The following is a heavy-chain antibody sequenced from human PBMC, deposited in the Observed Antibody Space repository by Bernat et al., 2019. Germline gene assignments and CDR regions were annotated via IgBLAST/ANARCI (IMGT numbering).Heavy chain of an antibody. D-gene: IGHD2-21*02. J-gene: IGHJ4*02. Sequence: QVQLAQPGAEAKKPGASVKVSCKASGYIFTDYFIQWVRQAPGQGLEWMGRINSDTGVTTYTQKFKGRVTMTRDTSISTAYMELSSLTSDDTAVYYCARDLASTAFWEFDYWGRGTQVTVSS. V-gene: IGHV1-2*06. CDR3: ARDLASTAFWEFDY. CDR1: GYIFTDYF. CDR2: INSDTGVT.